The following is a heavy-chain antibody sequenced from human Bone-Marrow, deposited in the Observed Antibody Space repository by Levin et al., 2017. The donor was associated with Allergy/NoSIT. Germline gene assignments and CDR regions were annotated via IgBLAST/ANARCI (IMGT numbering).Heavy chain of an antibody. CDR1: GFTFSRYS. CDR3: ARPDCSGTSCYYFVDS. V-gene: IGHV3-48*02. CDR2: ISRSSSTI. D-gene: IGHD2-2*01. Sequence: GESLKISCAASGFTFSRYSMNWVRQAPGRGLEWVSYISRSSSTISYADSVKGRFTISRDNAKNSLYLQMNSLRDEDTAVYYCARPDCSGTSCYYFVDSWGQGTLVTVSS. J-gene: IGHJ4*02.